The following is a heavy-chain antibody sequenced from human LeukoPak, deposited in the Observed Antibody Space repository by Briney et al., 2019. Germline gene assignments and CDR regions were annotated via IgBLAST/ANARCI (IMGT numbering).Heavy chain of an antibody. CDR2: VYYGGSA. V-gene: IGHV4-39*02. CDR1: GGFIISGRYY. CDR3: VRSNSGSSRFWYFGL. D-gene: IGHD1-26*01. J-gene: IGHJ2*01. Sequence: SETLSLTCNVSGGFIISGRYYWVWIRQPPGKGLEWIGSVYYGGSAYYNPSLKSRVTISVDTSKNHFSLKLNSVTAADTSVYYCVRSNSGSSRFWYFGLWGRGALVPVSS.